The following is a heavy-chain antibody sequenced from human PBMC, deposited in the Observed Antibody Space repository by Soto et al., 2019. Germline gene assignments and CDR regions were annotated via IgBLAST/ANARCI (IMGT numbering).Heavy chain of an antibody. V-gene: IGHV4-39*01. Sequence: KASETLSLTCTVSGGSISSSSYYWGWIRQPPGKGLEWIGSIYYSGSTYYNPSLKSRVTISVDTSKNQFSLKLSSVTAADTAVYYCARLDSYSGSLGGWGQGTLVTVSS. CDR3: ARLDSYSGSLGG. CDR2: IYYSGST. CDR1: GGSISSSSYY. J-gene: IGHJ4*02. D-gene: IGHD1-26*01.